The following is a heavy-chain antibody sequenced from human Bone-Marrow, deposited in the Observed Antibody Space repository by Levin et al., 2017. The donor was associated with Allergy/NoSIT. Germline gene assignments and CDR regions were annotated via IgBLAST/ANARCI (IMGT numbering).Heavy chain of an antibody. D-gene: IGHD1-1*01. CDR2: ISYRGST. V-gene: IGHV4-31*03. J-gene: IGHJ4*02. Sequence: SQTLSLTRTVSGGSISSAGYHWTWIRQYPGTGLEWIGYISYRGSTYFNPSLKSRLTMSIDTSEQHFSLNLTSVSAADTAIYYCARLDGYSFDYWGQGALVTVSS. CDR3: ARLDGYSFDY. CDR1: GGSISSAGYH.